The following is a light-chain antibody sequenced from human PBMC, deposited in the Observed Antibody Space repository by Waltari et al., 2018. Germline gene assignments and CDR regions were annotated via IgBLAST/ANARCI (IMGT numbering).Light chain of an antibody. CDR1: SSDVGTYNL. CDR3: CSYAGSAISV. CDR2: DVN. V-gene: IGLV2-23*02. Sequence: QSALTQTATVSGSPGQSITTPCTGTSSDVGTYNLVSWYQQHPGKAPTLIIYDVNKRPSGVSNRFSGSKSGNTASLTISGLQAADEADYYCCSYAGSAISVFGGGTKLTVL. J-gene: IGLJ2*01.